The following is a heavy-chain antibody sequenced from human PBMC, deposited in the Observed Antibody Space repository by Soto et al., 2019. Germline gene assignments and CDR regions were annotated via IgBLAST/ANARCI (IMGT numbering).Heavy chain of an antibody. D-gene: IGHD3-3*01. J-gene: IGHJ4*02. V-gene: IGHV1-3*01. Sequence: GASVKVSCKASGYTFTSYAMHWVRQAPGQRLEWMGWINAGNGNTKYSQKFQGRVTITRDTSASTAYMELSSLRSEDTAVYYCARDGSASVLRFLEWLLGSYFDYWGQGTLVTVS. CDR3: ARDGSASVLRFLEWLLGSYFDY. CDR1: GYTFTSYA. CDR2: INAGNGNT.